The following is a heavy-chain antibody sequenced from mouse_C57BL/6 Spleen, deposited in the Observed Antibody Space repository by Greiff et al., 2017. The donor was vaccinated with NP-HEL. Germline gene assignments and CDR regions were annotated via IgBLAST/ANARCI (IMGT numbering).Heavy chain of an antibody. CDR3: ARRGFTTAWYFDV. V-gene: IGHV5-4*01. D-gene: IGHD1-2*01. CDR2: ISDGGSYT. J-gene: IGHJ1*03. Sequence: EVQRVESGGGLVKPGGSLKLSCAASGFTFSSYAMSWVRQTPEKRLEWVATISDGGSYTYYPDNVKGRFTISRDNAKNNLYLQMSHLKSEDTAMYYCARRGFTTAWYFDVWGTGTTVTVSS. CDR1: GFTFSSYA.